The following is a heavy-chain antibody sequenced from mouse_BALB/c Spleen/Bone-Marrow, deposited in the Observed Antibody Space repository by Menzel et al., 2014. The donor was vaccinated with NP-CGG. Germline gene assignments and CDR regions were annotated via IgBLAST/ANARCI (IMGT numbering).Heavy chain of an antibody. D-gene: IGHD1-2*01. V-gene: IGHV1S130*01. CDR3: ARSTTATYFDV. CDR1: GYTFTSSW. Sequence: QVQLQQSGSVLVRPGASVKLSCKASGYTFTSSWMHWAKQRPGQGLEWIGEIHPNSGNTNYNEKFKGKATLTVDTSSSTAYVDLSGLTSEDSAVYYCARSTTATYFDVWGAGTTVTVSS. CDR2: IHPNSGNT. J-gene: IGHJ1*01.